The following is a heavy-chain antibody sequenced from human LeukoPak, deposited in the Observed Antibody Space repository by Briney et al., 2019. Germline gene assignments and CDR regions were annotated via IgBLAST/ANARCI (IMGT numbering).Heavy chain of an antibody. CDR1: GYTFTGYY. J-gene: IGHJ4*02. D-gene: IGHD2-8*02. CDR3: ARGPPGYCTGGVCYKGFDY. V-gene: IGHV1-2*02. CDR2: INPNSGGT. Sequence: ASVKVSCKACGYTFTGYYMHWVRQAPGQGLEWMGWINPNSGGTNYAQKFQGRVTMTRDTSISTAYMELSRLRSDDTAVYYCARGPPGYCTGGVCYKGFDYWGQGTLVTVSS.